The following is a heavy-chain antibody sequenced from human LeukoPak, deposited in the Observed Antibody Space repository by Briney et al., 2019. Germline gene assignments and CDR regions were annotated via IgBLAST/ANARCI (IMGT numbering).Heavy chain of an antibody. CDR3: ARAYYDTSGYYYFDY. CDR1: GFPFTAYY. D-gene: IGHD3-22*01. CDR2: IDPNSGGT. J-gene: IGHJ4*02. Sequence: ASVKVSCKASGFPFTAYYMHWVRQAPGQGLEWMGWIDPNSGGTYYARHFQGRVAMTRDTSISTAYMELSSLRSEDTAVYYCARAYYDTSGYYYFDYWGQGSLVTVSS. V-gene: IGHV1-2*02.